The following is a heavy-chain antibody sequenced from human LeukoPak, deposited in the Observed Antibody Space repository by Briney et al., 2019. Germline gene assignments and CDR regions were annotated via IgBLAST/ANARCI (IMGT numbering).Heavy chain of an antibody. Sequence: PSETLSLTCAVSGYSISSGYYWGWIRQPPGKGLEWIGSIYHSGSTYYNPSLKSRVTISVDTSKNQFSLELSSVTAADTAVYYCARPMYCSSTSCENWFDPWGQGTLVTVSS. J-gene: IGHJ5*02. V-gene: IGHV4-38-2*01. CDR3: ARPMYCSSTSCENWFDP. CDR1: GYSISSGYY. CDR2: IYHSGST. D-gene: IGHD2-2*01.